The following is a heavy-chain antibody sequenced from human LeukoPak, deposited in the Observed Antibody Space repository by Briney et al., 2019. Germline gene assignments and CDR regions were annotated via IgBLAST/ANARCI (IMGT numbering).Heavy chain of an antibody. Sequence: ASVKVSCKASGYTFTSYGINWVRQAPGQGLEWMGRIIPIFPKTDYAQKFQGRVTITADKSTSTAYLELSSLSSEDTAVYYCARDPKVIVVPDSRNDRNDPWGQGTLVTVSS. CDR2: IIPIFPKT. J-gene: IGHJ5*02. D-gene: IGHD1-1*01. CDR3: ARDPKVIVVPDSRNDRNDP. V-gene: IGHV1-69*04. CDR1: GYTFTSYG.